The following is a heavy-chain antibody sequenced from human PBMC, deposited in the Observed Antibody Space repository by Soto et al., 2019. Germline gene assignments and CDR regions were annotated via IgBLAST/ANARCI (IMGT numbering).Heavy chain of an antibody. Sequence: VQLVESGGGVVQPGRSLRLSCAASGFTFSSYGMHWVRQAPGKGLEWVAVISYDGSNKYYADSVKGRFTISRDNSKNTLYLQMNSLRAEDTPVYYCAKEGEEWELLYGPLDYWGQGTLVTVSS. V-gene: IGHV3-30*18. J-gene: IGHJ4*02. CDR2: ISYDGSNK. CDR3: AKEGEEWELLYGPLDY. D-gene: IGHD1-26*01. CDR1: GFTFSSYG.